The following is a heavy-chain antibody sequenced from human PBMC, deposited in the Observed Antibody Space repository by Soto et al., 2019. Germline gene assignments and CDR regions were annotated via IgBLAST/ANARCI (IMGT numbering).Heavy chain of an antibody. J-gene: IGHJ5*02. V-gene: IGHV3-21*01. CDR1: GFTFSSYS. CDR2: ISSSSSYI. Sequence: EVQLVESGGGLVKPGGSLRLSCAASGFTFSSYSMNWVRQAPGKGLEWVSSISSSSSYIYYADSVKGRFTISRDNAKNSLYLQMNSLRAEDTAVYYCAREGLAYCGGDCYSDNWFDPWGQGTLVTVSS. D-gene: IGHD2-21*02. CDR3: AREGLAYCGGDCYSDNWFDP.